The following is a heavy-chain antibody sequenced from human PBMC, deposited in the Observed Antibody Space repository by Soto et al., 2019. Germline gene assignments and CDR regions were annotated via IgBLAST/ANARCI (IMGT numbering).Heavy chain of an antibody. J-gene: IGHJ5*02. CDR2: IYYSGST. D-gene: IGHD6-13*01. Sequence: QVQLQESGPGLVKPSETLSRTCTVSGGSISSYYWSWIRQPPRKGLERIGRIYYSGSTNYNPSLKGRVTISVDKSKNQFSLKLSSVTAADTAVYYFARHPYPIYSSSGYPNWFDPWGQGTLVTVSS. CDR3: ARHPYPIYSSSGYPNWFDP. CDR1: GGSISSYY. V-gene: IGHV4-59*08.